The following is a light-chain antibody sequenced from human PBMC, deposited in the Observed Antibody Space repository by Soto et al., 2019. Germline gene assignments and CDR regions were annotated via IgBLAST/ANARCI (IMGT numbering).Light chain of an antibody. CDR3: QQYLNRYT. CDR2: DAS. Sequence: DIQMTQSPSSLSASVGDRVTITCQASQDISNYLNWYQQKPGKAPKLLIYDASNLATGVPSRFSGSKSGTDFNFTISGLQPVDIATYYCQQYLNRYTFGTGTKVDIK. J-gene: IGKJ3*01. CDR1: QDISNY. V-gene: IGKV1-33*01.